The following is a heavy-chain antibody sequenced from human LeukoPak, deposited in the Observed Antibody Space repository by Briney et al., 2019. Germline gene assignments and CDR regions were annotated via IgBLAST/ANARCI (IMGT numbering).Heavy chain of an antibody. Sequence: PGGSLRLSCAASGLTFSSYAMSWVRQAPGEGMEWDSAISGSGGSTYYADSVKGRFTISRDNSKNTLYLQMNSLRAEDTAVYYCAKDRSGWYHSDDAFDIWGQGTMVTVSS. V-gene: IGHV3-23*01. CDR1: GLTFSSYA. CDR2: ISGSGGST. CDR3: AKDRSGWYHSDDAFDI. D-gene: IGHD6-19*01. J-gene: IGHJ3*02.